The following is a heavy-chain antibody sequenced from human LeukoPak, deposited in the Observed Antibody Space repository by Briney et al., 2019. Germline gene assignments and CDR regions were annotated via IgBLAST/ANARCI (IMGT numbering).Heavy chain of an antibody. CDR1: GFTVSSNY. J-gene: IGHJ6*03. V-gene: IGHV3-66*01. CDR3: ARDSRRWLQLYYMDV. CDR2: IYSGGST. Sequence: PGGSLRLSCAASGFTVSSNYMSWVRQAPGKGLEWVSVIYSGGSTYYADSVKGRFTISRDNSKNTLYLQMNSLRAEDTAVYYCARDSRRWLQLYYMDVWGKGTTVTVSS. D-gene: IGHD5-24*01.